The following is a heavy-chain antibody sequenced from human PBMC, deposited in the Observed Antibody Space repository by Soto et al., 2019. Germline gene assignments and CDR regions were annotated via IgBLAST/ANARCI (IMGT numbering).Heavy chain of an antibody. V-gene: IGHV4-59*01. CDR2: IYYSGTT. CDR3: ASVNLAYCGGDCYSP. Sequence: SETLSLTCTVSGGSISTYYWSWIRQPPGKGLEWIGYIYYSGTTHYSPSLKSRVTMSVDTSKNQFSLRLSSVTAADTAVYYCASVNLAYCGGDCYSPWGQGTLVNVSS. D-gene: IGHD2-21*02. J-gene: IGHJ5*02. CDR1: GGSISTYY.